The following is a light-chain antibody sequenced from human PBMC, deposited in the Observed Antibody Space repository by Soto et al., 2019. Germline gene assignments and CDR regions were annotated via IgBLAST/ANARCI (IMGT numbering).Light chain of an antibody. CDR1: SSDVGGYNY. CDR3: SSYAGTNNLGV. J-gene: IGLJ3*02. CDR2: EVS. Sequence: QSALTQPPSASGSPGQSVTISCTGTSSDVGGYNYVSWYQQHPHKAPKLMIYEVSKRPSGVPDRFSGSKSGNTASLTVSGLQAEDEADYYCSSYAGTNNLGVFGGGTKLTVI. V-gene: IGLV2-8*01.